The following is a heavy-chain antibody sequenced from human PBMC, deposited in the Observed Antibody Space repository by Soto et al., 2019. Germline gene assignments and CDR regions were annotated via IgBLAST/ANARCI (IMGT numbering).Heavy chain of an antibody. J-gene: IGHJ6*02. CDR3: ARVRDPHLDHYGLDV. V-gene: IGHV1-69*06. CDR1: GFTFNVYG. CDR2: LIPIYDEP. Sequence: QVQLVQSGAEVKNPGSSVRVSCKTSGFTFNVYGIHWVRQAPGQGLEWMGGLIPIYDEPNYAQKFQARVTITAEKSTATVYLELNSLRSEDTAVYFGARVRDPHLDHYGLDVWGQGTTVTVSS.